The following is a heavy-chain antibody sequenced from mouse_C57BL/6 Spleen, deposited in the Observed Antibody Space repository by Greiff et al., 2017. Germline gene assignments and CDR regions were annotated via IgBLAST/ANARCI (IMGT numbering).Heavy chain of an antibody. CDR1: GYTFTDHT. D-gene: IGHD1-1*01. CDR3: AREDYYGGYAMGY. CDR2: IYPRDGST. J-gene: IGHJ4*01. Sequence: VQLQQSDAELVKPGASVKLSCKVSGYTFTDHTIHWMKQRPEQGLEWIGYIYPRDGSTKYNEKFKGKATLTADKSSSTAYMQLNSLTSEDSAVYFCAREDYYGGYAMGYWGQGTSVTVSS. V-gene: IGHV1-78*01.